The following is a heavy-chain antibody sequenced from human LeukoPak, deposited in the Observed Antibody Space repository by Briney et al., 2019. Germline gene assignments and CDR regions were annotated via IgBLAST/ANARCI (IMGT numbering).Heavy chain of an antibody. J-gene: IGHJ6*02. Sequence: SETLSLTCGISVGSISSGNWWSWVRQSPGKGLEWIGEIYRNGTPNYNPSLKSRVTISADTFKSHFSLKLTSVTAADTAVYYCATAPILRGEGGEHYKYGMDVWGQGTTVIVSS. CDR2: IYRNGTP. CDR3: ATAPILRGEGGEHYKYGMDV. V-gene: IGHV4/OR15-8*01. CDR1: VGSISSGNW. D-gene: IGHD2-2*02.